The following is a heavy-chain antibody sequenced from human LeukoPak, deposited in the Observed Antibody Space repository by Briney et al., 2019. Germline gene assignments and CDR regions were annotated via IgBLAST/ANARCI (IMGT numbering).Heavy chain of an antibody. CDR2: INHSGST. V-gene: IGHV4-34*01. CDR1: GGSFSGYY. Sequence: SEALSLTCAVYGGSFSGYYWSWIRQPPGKGLEWIGEINHSGSTNYNPSLKSRVTISVDTSKNQFSLKLSSVTAADTAVYYCAREIVVVPAAPGWFDPWGQGTLVTVSS. J-gene: IGHJ5*02. D-gene: IGHD2-2*01. CDR3: AREIVVVPAAPGWFDP.